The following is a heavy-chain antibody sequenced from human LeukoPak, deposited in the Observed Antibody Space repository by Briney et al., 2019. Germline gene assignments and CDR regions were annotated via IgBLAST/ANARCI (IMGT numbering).Heavy chain of an antibody. V-gene: IGHV3-21*01. Sequence: GGSLRLSCAASGFTFSSYSMNWVRRAPGKGLEWVSSISSSSSYIYYADSVKGRFTISRDNAKNSLYLQMNSLRAEDTAVYYCARPRGNVEMATNPFDYWGQGTLVTVSS. D-gene: IGHD5-24*01. CDR2: ISSSSSYI. J-gene: IGHJ4*02. CDR1: GFTFSSYS. CDR3: ARPRGNVEMATNPFDY.